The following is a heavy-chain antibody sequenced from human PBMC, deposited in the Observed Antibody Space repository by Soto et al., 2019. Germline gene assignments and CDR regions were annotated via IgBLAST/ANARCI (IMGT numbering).Heavy chain of an antibody. V-gene: IGHV4-61*01. D-gene: IGHD6-6*01. CDR2: IYFSGIT. CDR3: ARRYSTSSGYFDY. Sequence: LSLTCTVSGGSVNSGSYYWSWIRQPPGKGLEWVGYIYFSGITNYNPSLKSRVTISVDTSKNQFSLKLTSVTAADTAVYYCARRYSTSSGYFDYWGLGTLVTVSS. CDR1: GGSVNSGSYY. J-gene: IGHJ4*02.